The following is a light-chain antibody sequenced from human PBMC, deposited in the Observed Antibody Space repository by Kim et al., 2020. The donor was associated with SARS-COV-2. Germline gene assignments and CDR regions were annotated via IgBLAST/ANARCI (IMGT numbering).Light chain of an antibody. CDR1: TGAVTSGHY. CDR2: DTN. CDR3: FLSYSGTVL. Sequence: QAVVTQEPSLTVSPGGTVTLTCGSSTGAVTSGHYPYWFQQKPGQAPRTLIHDTNNKHSWTPARFSGSLLGGKAALTLSGAQPEDEDEYYCFLSYSGTVLFCGGAKVTVL. J-gene: IGLJ2*01. V-gene: IGLV7-46*01.